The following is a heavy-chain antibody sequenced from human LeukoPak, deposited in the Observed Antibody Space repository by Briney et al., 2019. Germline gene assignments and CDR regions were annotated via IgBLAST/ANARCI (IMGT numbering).Heavy chain of an antibody. CDR3: ARWLPYDYVWGSYRPHDAFDI. CDR1: GGSISSSSYY. J-gene: IGHJ3*02. CDR2: IYYSGST. D-gene: IGHD3-16*02. Sequence: SENLSLTCTVSGGSISSSSYYWGWIRQPPGKGLEWIGSIYYSGSTYYNPSLKSRVTISVDTSKNQFSLKLSSVTAADTAVYYCARWLPYDYVWGSYRPHDAFDIWGQGTMVTVSS. V-gene: IGHV4-39*01.